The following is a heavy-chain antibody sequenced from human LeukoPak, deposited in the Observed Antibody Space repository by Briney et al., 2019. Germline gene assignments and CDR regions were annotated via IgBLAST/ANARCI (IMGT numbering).Heavy chain of an antibody. CDR1: GFTFGSFA. Sequence: GGSLRLSCEASGFTFGSFAMYWVRQAPEKGLDWVAGIFGSGGSPHYADSVKGRFTISRDNSKNTVYLQINSLRAEDTAVYYCGKTTAGYSSGQKPAWPVDYWGQGTLVTVSS. D-gene: IGHD5-18*01. CDR3: GKTTAGYSSGQKPAWPVDY. J-gene: IGHJ4*02. CDR2: IFGSGGSP. V-gene: IGHV3-23*01.